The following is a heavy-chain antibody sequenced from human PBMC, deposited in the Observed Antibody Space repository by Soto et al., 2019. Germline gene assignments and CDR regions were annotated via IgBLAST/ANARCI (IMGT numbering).Heavy chain of an antibody. CDR1: GFTFTSYS. Sequence: GGSLRLSCAASGFTFTSYSMNWVRHPPRQGLEWVSSISSTTNYIYYGDSMKGRFTISRDNAKNSLYLEMNSLRAEDTAVYYCARESEDLTSNFDYWGQGTLVTVSS. CDR2: ISSTTNYI. CDR3: ARESEDLTSNFDY. J-gene: IGHJ4*02. V-gene: IGHV3-21*06.